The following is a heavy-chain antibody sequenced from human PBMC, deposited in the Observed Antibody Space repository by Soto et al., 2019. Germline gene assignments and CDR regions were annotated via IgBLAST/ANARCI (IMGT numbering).Heavy chain of an antibody. V-gene: IGHV4-31*03. CDR1: GGSISSGGYY. J-gene: IGHJ4*02. CDR2: IYYSGST. CDR3: ASIVSSAHGEFSD. Sequence: QVQLQESGPGLVKPSQTLSLTCTVSGGSISSGGYYWSWIRQHPGKGLEWIGYIYYSGSTYYNPSLKTRVTISVDTSKNQVSLKLSSVTAADTAVYYCASIVSSAHGEFSDWGQGTLVTVSS. D-gene: IGHD3-10*01.